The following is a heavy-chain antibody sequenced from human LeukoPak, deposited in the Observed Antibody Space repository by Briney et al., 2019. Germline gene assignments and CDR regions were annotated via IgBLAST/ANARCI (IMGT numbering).Heavy chain of an antibody. CDR1: GFTFSSYS. V-gene: IGHV3-48*01. CDR2: ISSSSSTI. J-gene: IGHJ4*02. CDR3: AREKDITYYDFWSGPYYFDY. Sequence: GGSLRLSCAASGFTFSSYSMNWVRQAPGKGLEWVSYISSSSSTIYYADSVKGRFTISRDNAKNSLCLQMNSLRAEDTAVYYCAREKDITYYDFWSGPYYFDYWGQGTLVTVSS. D-gene: IGHD3-3*01.